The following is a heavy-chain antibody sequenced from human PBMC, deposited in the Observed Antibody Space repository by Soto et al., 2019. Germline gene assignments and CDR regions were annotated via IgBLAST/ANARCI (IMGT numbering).Heavy chain of an antibody. CDR2: ISAYNGNT. CDR1: GYTFTSYG. V-gene: IGHV1-18*01. J-gene: IGHJ3*02. Sequence: QVQLVQSGAEVKKPGASVKVSCKASGYTFTSYGISWVRQAPGQGLEWMGWISAYNGNTNYAQKLQGRGTMTTDTFTSTANMELSSLRSDDTAVYYCASDLGYCRGGSCYDAFDIWGQATTVTVSS. CDR3: ASDLGYCRGGSCYDAFDI. D-gene: IGHD2-15*01.